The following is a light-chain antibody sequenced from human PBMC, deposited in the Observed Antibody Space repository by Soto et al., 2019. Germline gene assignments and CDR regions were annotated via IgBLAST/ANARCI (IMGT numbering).Light chain of an antibody. V-gene: IGKV2-30*01. CDR1: RSLVYSDGNTS. CDR2: EVS. CDR3: MQALQTPRT. Sequence: DVVMTQSPLPLPVTLGQPASISCRSSRSLVYSDGNTSLNWFQQRPGQSPRRLIFEVSNRDSGVPDRFRGSASGTDFTLKISRVEAEDVGVYYCMQALQTPRTFGQGTKV. J-gene: IGKJ1*01.